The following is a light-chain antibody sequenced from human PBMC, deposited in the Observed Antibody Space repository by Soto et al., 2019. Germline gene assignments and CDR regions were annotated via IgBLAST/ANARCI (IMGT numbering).Light chain of an antibody. CDR1: QPIDRY. V-gene: IGKV1-39*01. Sequence: DIQVTQSPSSLSASVGDRFTITCGASQPIDRYLNWYQHKTGKAPKLLINPASSLQSGVPSRFSGSGSATDFTLTISGLQPEDFETYYCQQTYSNPQSFGQGTRLEIK. CDR2: PAS. J-gene: IGKJ5*01. CDR3: QQTYSNPQS.